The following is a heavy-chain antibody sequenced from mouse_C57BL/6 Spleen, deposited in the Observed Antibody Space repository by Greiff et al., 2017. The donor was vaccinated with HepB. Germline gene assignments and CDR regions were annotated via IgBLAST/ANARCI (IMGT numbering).Heavy chain of an antibody. CDR2: IDPETGGT. V-gene: IGHV1-15*01. CDR3: TRRISTEPLAY. J-gene: IGHJ3*01. CDR1: GYTFTDYE. D-gene: IGHD1-1*01. Sequence: QVQLQQSGAELVRPGASVTLSCKASGYTFTDYEMHWVKQTPVHGLEWIGAIDPETGGTAYNQKFKGKAILTADKSSSTAYMELRSLTSEDSAVYYCTRRISTEPLAYWGQGTLVAVSA.